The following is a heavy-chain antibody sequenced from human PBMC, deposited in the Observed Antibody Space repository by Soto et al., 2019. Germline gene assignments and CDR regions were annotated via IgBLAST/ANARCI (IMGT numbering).Heavy chain of an antibody. J-gene: IGHJ4*02. CDR3: ARSIKNVMVVAPTPDF. V-gene: IGHV1-2*02. CDR1: GYTFSAYY. Sequence: GASVKVSCKASGYTFSAYYTHWVRQAPGQGLEWMGWINPNSGGTNYVQKFQGRVTMTRDTSIRTAYMELSRLRYDDTAVYYCARSIKNVMVVAPTPDFWGQGTLVTVSS. CDR2: INPNSGGT. D-gene: IGHD2-15*01.